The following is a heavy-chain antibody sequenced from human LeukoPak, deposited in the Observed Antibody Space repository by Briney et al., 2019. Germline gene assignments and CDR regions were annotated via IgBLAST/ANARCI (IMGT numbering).Heavy chain of an antibody. CDR3: ARGQGSSWPYYYYGMDV. D-gene: IGHD6-13*01. Sequence: ASVKVSCKASGYTFTSYDINWVRQATGQGLEWMGWMNPNSGNTGYAQKFQGRVTMTRNTSISTAYMELSSLRSEDTAVYYCARGQGSSWPYYYYGMDVWGQGTTVTVSS. CDR1: GYTFTSYD. CDR2: MNPNSGNT. V-gene: IGHV1-8*01. J-gene: IGHJ6*02.